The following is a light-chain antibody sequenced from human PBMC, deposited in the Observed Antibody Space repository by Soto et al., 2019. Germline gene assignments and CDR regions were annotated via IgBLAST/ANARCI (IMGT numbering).Light chain of an antibody. J-gene: IGKJ4*01. Sequence: DIVLTQSPATLSLSPGERGTLSCRASQSVGSYLAWYQQKPGQAPRLLIYDASNRATGIPARFSGSGSGTDFTLTISSLEPEDFAVYYCQQRSAWPSTCGGGTKLEIK. V-gene: IGKV3-11*01. CDR3: QQRSAWPST. CDR2: DAS. CDR1: QSVGSY.